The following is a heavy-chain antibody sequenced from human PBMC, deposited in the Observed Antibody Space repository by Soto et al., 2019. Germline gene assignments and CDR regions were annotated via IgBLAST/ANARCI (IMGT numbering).Heavy chain of an antibody. Sequence: QVQLVESGGGLVKPGGSLRLSCAASGFTFSDYYMSWIRQAPGKGLVWVSYISSSGTTIYYADTVKGIFTISRDNAKNSLCLQMNRLRAADTARYYCARVDTPAKSWGQGTLVTVSS. V-gene: IGHV3-11*01. CDR2: ISSSGTTI. D-gene: IGHD5-18*01. CDR3: ARVDTPAKS. J-gene: IGHJ5*02. CDR1: GFTFSDYY.